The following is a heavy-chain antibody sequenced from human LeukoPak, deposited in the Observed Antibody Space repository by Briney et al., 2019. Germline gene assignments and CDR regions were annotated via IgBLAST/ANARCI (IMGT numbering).Heavy chain of an antibody. J-gene: IGHJ4*02. CDR1: AYSVTSDYF. CDR3: AAVRASHYGDWFFDY. V-gene: IGHV4-38-2*02. D-gene: IGHD4-17*01. CDR2: VDPSGNT. Sequence: PSETPSLTCTVSAYSVTSDYFWGWIRQPPGKGLEWIGNVDPSGNTYYNPSLKSRATISLDTSKKDFSLKLTSVTAADTAIYYCAAVRASHYGDWFFDYWGQGTLDTVSS.